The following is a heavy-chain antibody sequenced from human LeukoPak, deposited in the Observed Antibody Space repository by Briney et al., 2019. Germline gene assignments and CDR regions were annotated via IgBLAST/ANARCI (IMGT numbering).Heavy chain of an antibody. Sequence: GGSLRLSCAASGFTFSSYSMNWVRQAPGKGLEWVAYIRRSGNPIYYADSVKGRFTISRDNAKNSLHLQMNSLRAEDTAVYYCAKDYGGDRRTFDIWGQGTMVTVS. CDR2: IRRSGNPI. CDR1: GFTFSSYS. CDR3: AKDYGGDRRTFDI. D-gene: IGHD4-23*01. V-gene: IGHV3-48*04. J-gene: IGHJ3*02.